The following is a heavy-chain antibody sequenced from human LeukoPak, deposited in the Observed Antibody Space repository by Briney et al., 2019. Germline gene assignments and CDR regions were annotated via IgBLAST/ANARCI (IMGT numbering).Heavy chain of an antibody. J-gene: IGHJ4*02. Sequence: GSLRLSCAASGFTFSNAWMSWVRQAPGKGLEWIGSIYSSGSTYYNASLQSRVTISIETSKNQISLRLNSVTAADTAIYYCAKSGGYGLIDYWGQGTLVTVSS. CDR3: AKSGGYGLIDY. V-gene: IGHV4-59*05. CDR1: GFTFSNAW. D-gene: IGHD1-26*01. CDR2: IYSSGST.